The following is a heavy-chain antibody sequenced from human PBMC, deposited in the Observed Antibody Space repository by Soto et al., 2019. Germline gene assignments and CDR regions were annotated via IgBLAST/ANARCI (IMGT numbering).Heavy chain of an antibody. V-gene: IGHV3-30*18. CDR3: AKDGCGGDCLNDY. CDR1: GFTFSSYG. CDR2: ISYDGSNK. Sequence: GGSLRLSCAASGFTFSSYGMHWFRQAPGKGLEWVAVISYDGSNKYYADSVKGRFTISRDNSKNTLYLQMNSLRAEDTAVYYCAKDGCGGDCLNDYWGQGTLVTVSS. D-gene: IGHD2-21*02. J-gene: IGHJ4*02.